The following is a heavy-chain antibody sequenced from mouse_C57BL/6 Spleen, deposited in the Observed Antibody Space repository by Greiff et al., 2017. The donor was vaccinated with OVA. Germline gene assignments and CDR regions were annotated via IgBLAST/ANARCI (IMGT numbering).Heavy chain of an antibody. J-gene: IGHJ3*01. CDR3: ARSDWEGFAY. D-gene: IGHD4-1*01. V-gene: IGHV1-82*01. Sequence: VQLQQSGPELVKPGASVKISCKASGYAFSSSWMNWVKQRPGKGLEWIGRLYPGDGDTNYNGKFKGKATLTADKSSSTAYMQLSSLTSEDSAVYFCARSDWEGFAYWGQGTLVTVSA. CDR1: GYAFSSSW. CDR2: LYPGDGDT.